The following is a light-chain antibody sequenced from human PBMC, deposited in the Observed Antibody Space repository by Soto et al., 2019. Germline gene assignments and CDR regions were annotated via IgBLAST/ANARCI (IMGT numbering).Light chain of an antibody. J-gene: IGKJ1*01. V-gene: IGKV1-5*03. CDR1: QSISSW. Sequence: DIQMTQSPSTLSASVGDRVTITCRASQSISSWLAWYQQKPGKAPKLLIYKASILESGVPSRFSGGGSGIEFTLTISSLQPDDFATYYCQQYNSYPWTFGQGTKVEIK. CDR2: KAS. CDR3: QQYNSYPWT.